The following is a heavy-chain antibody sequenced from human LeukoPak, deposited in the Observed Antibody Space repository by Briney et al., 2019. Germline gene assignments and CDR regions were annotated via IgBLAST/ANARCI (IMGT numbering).Heavy chain of an antibody. D-gene: IGHD6-19*01. J-gene: IGHJ4*02. Sequence: GGSLRLSCAASGFTFSSYAMHWVRQAPGKGLEWVAVISYDGSNKYYADSVKGRLTISRDNSKNTLYLQMNSLRAEDTAVYYCARARGWSLVMEFDYWGQGTQVTVSS. CDR3: ARARGWSLVMEFDY. V-gene: IGHV3-30*04. CDR2: ISYDGSNK. CDR1: GFTFSSYA.